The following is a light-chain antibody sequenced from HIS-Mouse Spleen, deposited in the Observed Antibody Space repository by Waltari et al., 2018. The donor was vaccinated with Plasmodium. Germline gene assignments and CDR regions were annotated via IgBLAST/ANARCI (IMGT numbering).Light chain of an antibody. Sequence: QSALTQPPSASGSPGHSVTISCTGTTLDVGGYNYVSWYQQHPGKAHKLMIYEVSKRPSGVPDRFSGSKSGNTASLTVSGLQAEDEADYYCSSYAGSNNLVFGGGTKLTVL. CDR1: TLDVGGYNY. CDR2: EVS. CDR3: SSYAGSNNLV. J-gene: IGLJ2*01. V-gene: IGLV2-8*01.